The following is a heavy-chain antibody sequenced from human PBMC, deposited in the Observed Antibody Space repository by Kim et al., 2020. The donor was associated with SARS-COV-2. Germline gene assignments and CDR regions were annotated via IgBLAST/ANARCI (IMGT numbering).Heavy chain of an antibody. CDR3: ARDYYDSSGYYSYYFDY. V-gene: IGHV1-46*01. CDR1: GYTFTSYY. D-gene: IGHD3-22*01. CDR2: INPSGGST. J-gene: IGHJ4*02. Sequence: ASVKVSCKASGYTFTSYYMHWVRQAPGQGLEWMGIINPSGGSTSYAQKFQGRVTMTRDTSTSTVYMELSSLRSEDTAGYYCARDYYDSSGYYSYYFDYWGQGTLVTVSS.